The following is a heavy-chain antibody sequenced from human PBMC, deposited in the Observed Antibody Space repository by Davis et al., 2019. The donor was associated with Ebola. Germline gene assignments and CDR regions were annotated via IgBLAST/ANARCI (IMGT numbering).Heavy chain of an antibody. CDR2: INHSGST. V-gene: IGHV4-34*01. CDR1: GGSFSGYY. Sequence: SETLSLTCAVYGGSFSGYYWSWIRQPPGKGLEWIGEINHSGSTNYNPSLKSRLSISVDTSKNQFSLKLSSVTAADTAVYYCARDAGSYSDWYFDLWGRGTLVTVSS. J-gene: IGHJ2*01. CDR3: ARDAGSYSDWYFDL. D-gene: IGHD1-26*01.